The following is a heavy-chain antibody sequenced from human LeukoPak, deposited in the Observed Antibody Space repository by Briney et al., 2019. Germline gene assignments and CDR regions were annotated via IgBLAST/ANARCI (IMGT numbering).Heavy chain of an antibody. Sequence: GGSLRLSCAASGFTFSSYWMSWVRQAPGKGLEWVANIKQDGSEKYYVDSVKGRFTISRDNAKNSLYLQMNSLRAEDTAVYYCARARGIAAAGTGISCFDYWGQGTLVTVSS. CDR2: IKQDGSEK. J-gene: IGHJ4*02. D-gene: IGHD6-13*01. CDR3: ARARGIAAAGTGISCFDY. V-gene: IGHV3-7*01. CDR1: GFTFSSYW.